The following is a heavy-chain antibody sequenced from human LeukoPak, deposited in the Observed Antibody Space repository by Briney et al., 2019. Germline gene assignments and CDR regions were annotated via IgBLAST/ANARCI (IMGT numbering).Heavy chain of an antibody. D-gene: IGHD6-19*01. CDR3: SRGSGWLSVY. V-gene: IGHV3-49*03. CDR2: ISGGTT. CDR1: GFTFCDYL. Sequence: PGGSLRLSCTASGFTFCDYLMSWLRQAPGKGLEWIGFISGGTTEYAASVKGRFTVSRDDSTSIAYLQMNSLTTEDTAVYYCSRGSGWLSVYWGQGTLVTVSS. J-gene: IGHJ4*02.